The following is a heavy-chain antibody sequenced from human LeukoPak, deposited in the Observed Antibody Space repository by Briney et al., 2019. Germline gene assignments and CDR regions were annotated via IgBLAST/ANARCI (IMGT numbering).Heavy chain of an antibody. D-gene: IGHD3-3*01. J-gene: IGHJ4*02. CDR1: GGSFSGYY. V-gene: IGHV4-34*01. CDR3: ARDRRITIFGVVRTSMIDY. Sequence: SETLSLTCAVYGGSFSGYYWSWIRQPPGKGLEWIGEINHSGSTNYNPSLKSRVTISVDTSKNQFSLKLSSVTAADTAVYYCARDRRITIFGVVRTSMIDYWGQGTLVTVSS. CDR2: INHSGST.